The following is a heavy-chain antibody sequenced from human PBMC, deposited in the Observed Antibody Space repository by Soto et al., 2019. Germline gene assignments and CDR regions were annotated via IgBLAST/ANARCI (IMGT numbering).Heavy chain of an antibody. CDR2: ISAYNGNT. D-gene: IGHD3-3*01. CDR1: GYTFTSYG. Sequence: SVKVSCKASGYTFTSYGISWVRQAPGQGLEWMGWISAYNGNTNYAQKLQGRVTMTTDTSTSTAYMELRSLRADDTAVYYCARDASYYSLWSGYYPSRNGMDVWGQGTTVTVSS. V-gene: IGHV1-18*04. CDR3: ARDASYYSLWSGYYPSRNGMDV. J-gene: IGHJ6*02.